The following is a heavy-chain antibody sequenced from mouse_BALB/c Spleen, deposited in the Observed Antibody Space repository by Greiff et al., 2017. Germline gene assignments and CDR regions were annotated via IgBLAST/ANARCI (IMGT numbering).Heavy chain of an antibody. J-gene: IGHJ3*01. D-gene: IGHD2-14*01. Sequence: QVQLQQPGAELVKPGAPVKLSCKASGYTFTSYWMNWVKQRPGRGLEWIGRIDPSDSETHYNQKFKDKATLTVDKSSSTAYIQLSSLTSEDSAVYYCAYRGFAYWGQGTLVTVSA. CDR2: IDPSDSET. V-gene: IGHV1-69*02. CDR3: AYRGFAY. CDR1: GYTFTSYW.